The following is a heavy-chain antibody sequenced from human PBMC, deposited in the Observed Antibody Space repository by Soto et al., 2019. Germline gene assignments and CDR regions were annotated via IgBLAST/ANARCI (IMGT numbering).Heavy chain of an antibody. J-gene: IGHJ6*02. CDR2: IYYSGST. V-gene: IGHV4-39*01. CDR1: GGSISSSNYY. D-gene: IGHD2-15*01. CDR3: ARGGYCSGASCAYMGHYYYYGMDV. Sequence: PSETLSLTCAVSGGSISSSNYYWGWIRQPPGKGLEWIGSIYYSGSTYYNPSLKSRVNISVDTSKNQFSLKLSSVTAADTAMYYCARGGYCSGASCAYMGHYYYYGMDVWGQGTTVTVSS.